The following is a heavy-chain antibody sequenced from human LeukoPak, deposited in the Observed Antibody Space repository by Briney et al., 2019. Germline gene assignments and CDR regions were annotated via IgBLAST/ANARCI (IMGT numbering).Heavy chain of an antibody. CDR1: GYSFTDYG. CDR2: INDGNGKK. V-gene: IGHV1-3*01. CDR3: AREAVLVVAATPRNWFHP. J-gene: IGHJ5*02. Sequence: GASVTVSYTSSGYSFTDYGMHWLGQAPGQRRGGMGWINDGNGKKEYSQKFQGRVTITRNTSASTAYMELSILRSEDTAIYYCAREAVLVVAATPRNWFHPWGQGTLVTVSS. D-gene: IGHD2-15*01.